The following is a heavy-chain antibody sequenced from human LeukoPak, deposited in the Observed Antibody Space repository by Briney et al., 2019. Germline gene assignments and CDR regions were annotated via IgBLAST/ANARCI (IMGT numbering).Heavy chain of an antibody. Sequence: GESLKISCKGSGYSFTSYWIGWVRQAPGQGLEWMGWISAYNGNTNYAQKLQGRVTMTTDTSTSTAYMELRSLRSDDTAVYYCARGGSYSSGESDYWGQGTLVTVSS. CDR3: ARGGSYSSGESDY. CDR1: GYSFTSYW. V-gene: IGHV1-18*04. CDR2: ISAYNGNT. D-gene: IGHD6-19*01. J-gene: IGHJ4*02.